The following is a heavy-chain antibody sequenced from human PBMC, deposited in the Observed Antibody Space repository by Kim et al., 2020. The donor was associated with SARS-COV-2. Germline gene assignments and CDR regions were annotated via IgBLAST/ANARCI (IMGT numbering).Heavy chain of an antibody. J-gene: IGHJ4*02. Sequence: STKSYADYVKGRFTNSRDNSKNPLYLQMISLIAEDTAVYYCAKGGGHFDYWGQGTLVTVSS. V-gene: IGHV3-30*02. CDR3: AKGGGHFDY. CDR2: STK. D-gene: IGHD2-15*01.